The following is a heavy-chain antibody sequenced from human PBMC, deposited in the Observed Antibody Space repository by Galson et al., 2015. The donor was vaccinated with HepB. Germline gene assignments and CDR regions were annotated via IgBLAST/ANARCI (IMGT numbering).Heavy chain of an antibody. J-gene: IGHJ6*02. D-gene: IGHD3-9*01. CDR2: IYSGGST. CDR3: ARDLALRYFDWLLSGYYYYYGMDV. Sequence: SLRLSYAASGFTVSSNYMSWVRQAPGKGLEWVSVIYSGGSTYYADSVKGRFTISRDNSKNTLYLQMNSLRAEDTAVYYCARDLALRYFDWLLSGYYYYYGMDVWGQGTTVTVSS. V-gene: IGHV3-66*01. CDR1: GFTVSSNY.